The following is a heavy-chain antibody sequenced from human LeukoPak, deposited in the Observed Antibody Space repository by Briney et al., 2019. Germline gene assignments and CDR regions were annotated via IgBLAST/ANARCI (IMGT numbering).Heavy chain of an antibody. V-gene: IGHV1-46*01. CDR1: GYTFTSYY. J-gene: IGHJ4*02. CDR2: INPSGGST. Sequence: ASVTVSCTASGYTFTSYYMHWVRQAPGQGLEWMGIINPSGGSTSYAQKFQGRVTMTRDTSTSTVYMELSSLRSEDTAVYYCARGSPVTNPPAILDYWGQGTLVTVSS. D-gene: IGHD4-17*01. CDR3: ARGSPVTNPPAILDY.